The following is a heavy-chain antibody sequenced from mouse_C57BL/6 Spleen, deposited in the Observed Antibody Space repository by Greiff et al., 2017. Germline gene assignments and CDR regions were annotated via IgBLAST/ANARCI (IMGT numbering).Heavy chain of an antibody. V-gene: IGHV1-39*01. D-gene: IGHD1-1*01. CDR2: INPNYGTT. CDR1: GYSFTDYN. Sequence: EVKLVESGPELVKPGASVKISCKASGYSFTDYNMNWVKQSNGKSLEWIGVINPNYGTTSYNQKFKGKATLTVDQSSNTAYMQLISLTSEDSAVYYCARSHFGSSPPWFAYWGQGTLVTVSA. CDR3: ARSHFGSSPPWFAY. J-gene: IGHJ3*01.